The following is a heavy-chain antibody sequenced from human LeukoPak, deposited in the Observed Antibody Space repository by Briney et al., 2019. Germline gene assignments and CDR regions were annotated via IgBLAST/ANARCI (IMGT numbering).Heavy chain of an antibody. Sequence: SKTLSLTCTVSGGSISSYYWSWIRQPPGKGLEWIGYIYYSGSTNYNPSLKSRVTISVDTSKNQFSLKLSSVTAADTAVYYCARGPIGWWLRDGYYYYMDVWGKGTTVTVSS. J-gene: IGHJ6*03. CDR3: ARGPIGWWLRDGYYYYMDV. V-gene: IGHV4-59*01. D-gene: IGHD2-15*01. CDR1: GGSISSYY. CDR2: IYYSGST.